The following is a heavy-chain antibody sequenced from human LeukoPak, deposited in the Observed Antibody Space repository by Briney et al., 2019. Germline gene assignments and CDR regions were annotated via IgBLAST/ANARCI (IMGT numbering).Heavy chain of an antibody. V-gene: IGHV3-23*01. CDR1: GFTLSSDA. CDR2: ISGSGGST. D-gene: IGHD1-1*01. J-gene: IGHJ4*02. Sequence: GSLRLSCAASGFTLSSDAMSWVRQAPEKGRGWVSGISGSGGSTYYADSVKGRFTISRDNSKNTLYLQMNSLRAEDTAVYYCARQLDPNDYWGQGTLVTVSS. CDR3: ARQLDPNDY.